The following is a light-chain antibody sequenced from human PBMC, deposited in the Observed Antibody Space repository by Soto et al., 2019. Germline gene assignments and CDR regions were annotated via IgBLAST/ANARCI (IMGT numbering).Light chain of an antibody. J-gene: IGLJ2*01. CDR3: GTWDSSLRVGV. V-gene: IGLV1-51*01. CDR2: ENN. Sequence: QSVLTQPPSVSAAPGQKVTISCSGSSSNIGNNYVSWYQQLPGTAPKLLIYENNKRPSGIPDRISGSKSDTSATLGITGLQIGDEADYYCGTWDSSLRVGVFGGGTKLTVL. CDR1: SSNIGNNY.